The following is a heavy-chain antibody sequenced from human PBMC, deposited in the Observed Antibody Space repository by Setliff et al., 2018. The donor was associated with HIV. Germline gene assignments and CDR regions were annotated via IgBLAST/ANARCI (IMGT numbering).Heavy chain of an antibody. D-gene: IGHD3-10*02. CDR1: GGSISGSNYV. CDR2: INHGGIT. Sequence: PSETLSLTCTVFGGSISGSNYVWGWIRQTPGKGLEWIGEINHGGITNSNPSLKSRVTISVDTSKNLFSLKMSSVTAADTAIYYCARVDTMLLFFDLWGQGTLVTVSS. J-gene: IGHJ4*02. CDR3: ARVDTMLLFFDL. V-gene: IGHV4-39*02.